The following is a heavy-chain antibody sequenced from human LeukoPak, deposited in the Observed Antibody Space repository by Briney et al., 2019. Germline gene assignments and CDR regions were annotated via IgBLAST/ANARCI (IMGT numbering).Heavy chain of an antibody. CDR3: ARGTRRGSGSYYMAY. CDR2: IIPIFGTA. J-gene: IGHJ4*02. D-gene: IGHD3-10*01. Sequence: SVKVSCKAPGGTFSSYAISWVRQAPGQGLEWMGGIIPIFGTANYAQKFQGRVTITADESTSTAYMELSSLRSEDTAVYYCARGTRRGSGSYYMAYWGQGTLVTVSS. V-gene: IGHV1-69*13. CDR1: GGTFSSYA.